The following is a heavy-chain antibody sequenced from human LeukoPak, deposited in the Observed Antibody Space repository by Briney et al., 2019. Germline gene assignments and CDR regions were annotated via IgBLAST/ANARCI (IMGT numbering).Heavy chain of an antibody. CDR1: GYTFTSYG. CDR3: ARGHMVRGVIIPFDY. V-gene: IGHV1-18*03. J-gene: IGHJ4*02. CDR2: ISAYNGNT. D-gene: IGHD3-10*01. Sequence: GASVKVSCKASGYTFTSYGISWVRQAPGQGLEWMGWISAYNGNTNYAQKLQGRVTMTTDTSTSTAYMELRSLRSDDMAVYYCARGHMVRGVIIPFDYWGQGTLVTVSS.